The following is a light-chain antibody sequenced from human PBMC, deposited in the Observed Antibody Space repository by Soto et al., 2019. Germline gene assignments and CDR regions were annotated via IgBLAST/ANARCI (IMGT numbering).Light chain of an antibody. V-gene: IGLV2-14*01. CDR2: DVS. CDR1: STDVGGYNY. J-gene: IGLJ2*01. CDR3: GSYTSSSTVL. Sequence: QSALTQPASVSGSPGQSITISCTGTSTDVGGYNYVSWYQQYPGKAPKLMIFDVSDRPSGVSNRFSGSKFGNTASLTISGLQAEDEADYYCGSYTSSSTVLLGGGTKVTVL.